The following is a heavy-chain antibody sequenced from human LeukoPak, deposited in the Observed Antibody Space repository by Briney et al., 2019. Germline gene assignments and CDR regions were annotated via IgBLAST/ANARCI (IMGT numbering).Heavy chain of an antibody. CDR1: GGSISSYY. CDR2: IYYSGYT. Sequence: SETLSLTCTVSGGSISSYYWSWIRQPPGKGLKWIGNIYYSGYTTYSPSLRSRVTISVDTSKNQFSLKLGSVTAADTAVYYCARETSQKGAHYMDVWGKGTTITISS. CDR3: ARETSQKGAHYMDV. J-gene: IGHJ6*03. D-gene: IGHD3-16*01. V-gene: IGHV4-59*01.